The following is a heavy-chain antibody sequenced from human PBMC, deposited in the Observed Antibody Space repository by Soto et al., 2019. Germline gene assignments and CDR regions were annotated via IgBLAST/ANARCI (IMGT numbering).Heavy chain of an antibody. J-gene: IGHJ6*02. D-gene: IGHD4-17*01. CDR1: VFSLTTFKMG. Sequence: GPTLVNPTETLTLTCTVSVFSLTTFKMGVSWIRQPPGKALEWLAHIFSDNERSYSTSLQGRLTISKDTSGSQVVLSMTNVDPVDTATYYCARMNVDSYQFYYAMDVWGQGTTVTAP. CDR2: IFSDNER. V-gene: IGHV2-26*01. CDR3: ARMNVDSYQFYYAMDV.